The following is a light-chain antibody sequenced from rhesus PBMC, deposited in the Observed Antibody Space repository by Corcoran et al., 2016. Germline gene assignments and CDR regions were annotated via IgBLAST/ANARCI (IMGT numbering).Light chain of an antibody. CDR2: RAS. Sequence: DIKMTQSPSSLSASVGDRVTITSRASQGISNYLAWYQQNKGKAPKVLIYRASNLETGVPSRFSGRGYGTNFTLIITSLQPADLSTYYCQQHNNLPYSFVQGTKVEIK. J-gene: IGKJ2*01. V-gene: IGKV1-69*01. CDR3: QQHNNLPYS. CDR1: QGISNY.